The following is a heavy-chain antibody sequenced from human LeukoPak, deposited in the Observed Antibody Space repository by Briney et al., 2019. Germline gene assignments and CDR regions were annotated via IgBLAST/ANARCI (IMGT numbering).Heavy chain of an antibody. V-gene: IGHV3-48*03. CDR1: GFSFSSYE. J-gene: IGHJ4*02. Sequence: TGGSLRPSCAASGFSFSSYEMNWVRQAPGKGLEWVSYISTSGSTIYYADSVKGRFTISRDNAKNSLYLQMNSLRAEDTAVYYCARRAYCGGDCYSPVDYWGQGTLVTVSS. D-gene: IGHD2-21*02. CDR3: ARRAYCGGDCYSPVDY. CDR2: ISTSGSTI.